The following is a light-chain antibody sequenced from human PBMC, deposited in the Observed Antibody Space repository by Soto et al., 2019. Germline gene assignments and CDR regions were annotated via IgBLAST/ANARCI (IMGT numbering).Light chain of an antibody. CDR2: EVT. V-gene: IGLV2-8*01. CDR1: SSDVGGYTY. CDR3: SSYGGNNNLI. J-gene: IGLJ2*01. Sequence: QSVLTQPPSASGSPGQSVTISCTGTSSDVGGYTYVSWYQQYPGKAPKLMIYEVTKRPSGVPDRFSGSKSGNTASLTVSGLLAEDEADYYCSSYGGNNNLIFGGGTKVTVL.